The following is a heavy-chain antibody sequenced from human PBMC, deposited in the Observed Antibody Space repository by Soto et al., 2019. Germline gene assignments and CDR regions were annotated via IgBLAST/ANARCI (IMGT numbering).Heavy chain of an antibody. J-gene: IGHJ6*02. CDR2: IYYSGST. CDR3: ARDFPAPSGRHNYGMDV. CDR1: GGSISSYY. V-gene: IGHV4-59*01. Sequence: KTSETLSLTCTVSGGSISSYYWSWIRQPPGKGLEWIGYIYYSGSTNYNPSLKSRVTISVDTSKNQFSLKLSSVTAADTAVYYCARDFPAPSGRHNYGMDVWGQGTTVTVSS. D-gene: IGHD2-2*01.